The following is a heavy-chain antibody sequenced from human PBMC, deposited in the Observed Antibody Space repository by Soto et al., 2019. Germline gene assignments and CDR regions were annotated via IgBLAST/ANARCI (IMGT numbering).Heavy chain of an antibody. CDR3: ARVKYYYDSSGNDQYFQH. CDR1: GGSISIGGYY. Sequence: SETLSLTCTVSGGSISIGGYYWSWIRHHPGKGLEWIGYIYYSGSTYYNPSLKSRVTISVDTSKNQFSLKLSSVTAADTAVYYCARVKYYYDSSGNDQYFQHWGQGTLVTVSS. D-gene: IGHD3-22*01. V-gene: IGHV4-31*03. CDR2: IYYSGST. J-gene: IGHJ1*01.